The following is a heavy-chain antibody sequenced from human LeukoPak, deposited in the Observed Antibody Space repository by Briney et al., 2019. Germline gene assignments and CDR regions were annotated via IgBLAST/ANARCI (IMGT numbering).Heavy chain of an antibody. CDR1: GFTFSSYW. J-gene: IGHJ4*02. D-gene: IGHD3-22*01. V-gene: IGHV3-7*04. CDR3: ARTSYYDSSGYYSDY. Sequence: PGGSLRLSCAASGFTFSSYWMSWVRQAPGKGLEWEANIKQDGSEKYYVDSVKGRFTISRDNAKNSLYLQMNSLRAEDTAVYYCARTSYYDSSGYYSDYWGQGTLVTVSS. CDR2: IKQDGSEK.